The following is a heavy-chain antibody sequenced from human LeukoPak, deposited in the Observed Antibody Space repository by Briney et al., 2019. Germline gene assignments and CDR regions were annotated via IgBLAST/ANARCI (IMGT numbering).Heavy chain of an antibody. V-gene: IGHV3-23*01. D-gene: IGHD2-2*01. CDR1: GFTFSSYA. Sequence: GGSLRLSCAASGFTFSSYAMSWVRQAPGKGLEWVSAISGSGGSTYYADSVKGRFTISRDNSKNTLYLQMNSLRAEDTAVYYCAKDLRYCSSTSCYTDYFDYWGQGTLVTASS. CDR2: ISGSGGST. J-gene: IGHJ4*02. CDR3: AKDLRYCSSTSCYTDYFDY.